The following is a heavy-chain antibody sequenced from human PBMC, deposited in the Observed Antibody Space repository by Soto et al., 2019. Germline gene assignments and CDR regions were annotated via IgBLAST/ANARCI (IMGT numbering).Heavy chain of an antibody. D-gene: IGHD2-15*01. J-gene: IGHJ5*02. CDR1: GGSISSYY. Sequence: SETLSLTCTVSGGSISSYYWSWIRQPPGKGLEWIGEINHSGSTNYNPSLKSRVTISVDTSKNQFSLKLSSVTAADTAVYYCARGSFSVVRAARNWFDPWGQRTLFTVSS. V-gene: IGHV4-34*01. CDR3: ARGSFSVVRAARNWFDP. CDR2: INHSGST.